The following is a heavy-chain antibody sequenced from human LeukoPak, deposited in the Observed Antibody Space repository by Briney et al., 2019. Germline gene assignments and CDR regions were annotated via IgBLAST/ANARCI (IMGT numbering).Heavy chain of an antibody. CDR3: ARHRIAARGSFDY. J-gene: IGHJ4*02. CDR1: GGSISSSSYY. CDR2: IYYSGST. D-gene: IGHD6-6*01. V-gene: IGHV4-39*01. Sequence: SETLSLTCTVSGGSISSSSYYWGWIRQPPGRGLEWIGSIYYSGSTYYNPSLKSRVTISEDTSKNQFSLKLNSVTAADTAVYYCARHRIAARGSFDYWGQGTLVTVSS.